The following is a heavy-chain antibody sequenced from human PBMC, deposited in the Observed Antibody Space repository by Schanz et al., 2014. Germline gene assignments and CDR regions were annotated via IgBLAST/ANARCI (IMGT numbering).Heavy chain of an antibody. J-gene: IGHJ4*01. CDR3: AREQIMAAAGLVDY. CDR1: GFTFSSYA. D-gene: IGHD6-13*01. CDR2: IATSSSTR. Sequence: VQLVESGGGLVQPGGSLRLSCAASGFTFSSYAMSWVRQAPGKGLEWVSYIATSSSTRHYADSVKGRVTISRDNAKNSLYLQMNSLRAEDTAVYYCAREQIMAAAGLVDYWGHGTLVTVSS. V-gene: IGHV3-48*04.